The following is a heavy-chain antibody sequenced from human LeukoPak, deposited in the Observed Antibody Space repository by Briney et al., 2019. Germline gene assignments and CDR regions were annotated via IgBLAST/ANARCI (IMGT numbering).Heavy chain of an antibody. D-gene: IGHD1-14*01. Sequence: QTPSLTCAISGDSVSSNGVAWNWIRQSPSRGLEWLGRTYYGSKWNNDYALSVKSRITINPDTSKNQFSLQLNSVTPEDTAVYYCTRGRNSAFDYWGQGTLVTVSS. CDR2: TYYGSKWNN. V-gene: IGHV6-1*01. CDR1: GDSVSSNGVA. CDR3: TRGRNSAFDY. J-gene: IGHJ4*02.